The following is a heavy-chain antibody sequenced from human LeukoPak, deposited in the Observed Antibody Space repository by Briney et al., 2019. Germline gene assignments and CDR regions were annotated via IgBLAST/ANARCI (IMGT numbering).Heavy chain of an antibody. CDR1: GGSISSGGYY. CDR2: IYYSGST. Sequence: SETLSLTCTVSGGSISSGGYYWSWIRQHPGKGLEWIGYIYYSGSTYYNPSLKSRVTISVDTSKDQFSLKLSSVTAADTAVYYCARCGVGGYGLLPDYYYYGMDVWGQGTTVTVSS. D-gene: IGHD5-12*01. J-gene: IGHJ6*02. CDR3: ARCGVGGYGLLPDYYYYGMDV. V-gene: IGHV4-31*03.